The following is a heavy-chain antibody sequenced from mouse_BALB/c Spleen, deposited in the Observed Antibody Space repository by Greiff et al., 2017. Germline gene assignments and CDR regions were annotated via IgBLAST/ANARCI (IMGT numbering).Heavy chain of an antibody. V-gene: IGHV2-9*02. CDR3: ARGGGGKGRPFDY. D-gene: IGHD2-1*01. CDR2: IWAGGST. Sequence: VKLVESGPGLVAPSQSLSITCTVSGFSLTSYGVHWVRQPPGKGLEWLGVIWAGGSTNYNSALMSRLSISKDNSKGQVFLKMNSLQTDDTAMYYCARGGGGKGRPFDYWGQGTTLTVSS. CDR1: GFSLTSYG. J-gene: IGHJ2*01.